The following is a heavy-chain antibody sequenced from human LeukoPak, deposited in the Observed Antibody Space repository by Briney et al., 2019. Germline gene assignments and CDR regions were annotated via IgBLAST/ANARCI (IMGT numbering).Heavy chain of an antibody. J-gene: IGHJ4*02. D-gene: IGHD5-18*01. CDR2: INEDGRSA. Sequence: GGSLRLSCAASGFGFSVYWMHWVRHAPGKGLVGVAHINEDGRSANHADSVKGRCTISRDNAKNTLYLQMNSLTVEDTAVYYCARVPTNSYGFAQWGQGSLLTVSS. CDR3: ARVPTNSYGFAQ. CDR1: GFGFSVYW. V-gene: IGHV3-74*01.